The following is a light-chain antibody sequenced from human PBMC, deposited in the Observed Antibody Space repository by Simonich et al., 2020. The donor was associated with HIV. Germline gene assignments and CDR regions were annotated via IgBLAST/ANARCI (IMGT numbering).Light chain of an antibody. CDR1: HIINSW. CDR2: KAS. CDR3: QQYNSYPWT. V-gene: IGKV1-5*03. Sequence: DIQMTQSPSTLSASVGDRVTITCRASHIINSWLAWYQQKPGKAPKLLIYKASSLESWVPSRFSGSGFGTEFTLTISSLQADDFATYYCQQYNSYPWTFGQGTKVEIK. J-gene: IGKJ1*01.